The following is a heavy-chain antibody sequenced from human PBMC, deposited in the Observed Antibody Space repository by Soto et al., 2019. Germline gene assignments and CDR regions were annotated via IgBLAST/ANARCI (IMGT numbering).Heavy chain of an antibody. Sequence: AVSGGSISSISDYWSWIRQRPGQGLEWIGFIYIYRSTYNNPYPTSRVTISVDTSKNQFSLKLSSVTAADTAVYYCASLKRGYSYGYFDYWGQGTLVTVSS. CDR1: GGSISSISDY. D-gene: IGHD5-18*01. J-gene: IGHJ4*02. CDR3: ASLKRGYSYGYFDY. V-gene: IGHV4-31*11. CDR2: IYIYRST.